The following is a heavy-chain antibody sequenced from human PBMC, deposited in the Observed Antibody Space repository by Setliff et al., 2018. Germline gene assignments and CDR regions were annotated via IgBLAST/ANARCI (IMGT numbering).Heavy chain of an antibody. Sequence: SCTASGFTFGDYAMSWVRQAPGKGLEWVGFIRSKAYGGTTEYAASVKGRFTISRDDSKSIAYLQMNSLKTEDTAVYYCTRASSIAVAGSSIWGQGTLVT. V-gene: IGHV3-49*04. CDR1: GFTFGDYA. CDR3: TRASSIAVAGSSI. CDR2: IRSKAYGGTT. D-gene: IGHD6-19*01. J-gene: IGHJ4*02.